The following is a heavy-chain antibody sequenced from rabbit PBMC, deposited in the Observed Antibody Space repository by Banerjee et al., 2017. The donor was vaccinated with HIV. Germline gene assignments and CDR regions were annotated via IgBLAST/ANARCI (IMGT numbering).Heavy chain of an antibody. CDR2: IYAGSGST. CDR1: GFDFSSYYM. CDR3: ARDLAGVIGWNFGL. Sequence: QEQLKETGGGLVQPGGSLTLSCKASGFDFSSYYMSWVRQAPGKGLEWIGIIYAGSGSTVYATWVNGRFTISKTSSTTVTLQMTSLTAADTATYLCARDLAGVIGWNFGLWGPGTLVTVS. D-gene: IGHD4-1*01. V-gene: IGHV1S45*01. J-gene: IGHJ6*01.